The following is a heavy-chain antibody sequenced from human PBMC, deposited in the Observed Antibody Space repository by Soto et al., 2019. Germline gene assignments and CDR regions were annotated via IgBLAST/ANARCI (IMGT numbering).Heavy chain of an antibody. CDR2: IGTAGDT. D-gene: IGHD3-22*01. J-gene: IGHJ6*02. CDR1: GFTFSSYD. V-gene: IGHV3-13*01. Sequence: GGSLRLSCAASGFTFSSYDMHWVRQATGKGLEWVSAIGTAGDTYYADSVKGRFTISRDNSKNTLYLQMNSLRAEDTAVYYCAKWAYYYDAPDYYGMDVWGQGTTVTVSS. CDR3: AKWAYYYDAPDYYGMDV.